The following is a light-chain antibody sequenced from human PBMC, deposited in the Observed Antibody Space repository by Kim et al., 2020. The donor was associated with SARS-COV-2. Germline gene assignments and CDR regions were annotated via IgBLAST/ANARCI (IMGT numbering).Light chain of an antibody. CDR1: KLGDKY. Sequence: VSPGQTASITCSGDKLGDKYASWYQQKPGQSPVLVIYQDSKRPSGIPERFSGSNSGNTATLTISGTQAMDEADYYCQAWDSSTLVVFGGGTKLTVL. CDR2: QDS. J-gene: IGLJ2*01. CDR3: QAWDSSTLVV. V-gene: IGLV3-1*01.